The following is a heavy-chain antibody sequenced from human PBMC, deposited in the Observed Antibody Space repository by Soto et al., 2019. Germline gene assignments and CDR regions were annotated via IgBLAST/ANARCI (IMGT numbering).Heavy chain of an antibody. J-gene: IGHJ4*02. V-gene: IGHV1-46*01. Sequence: ASVKVSCKASGYTFTGYYMHWVRQAPGQGLEWMGIINPSGGSTSYAQKFQGRVTMTRDTSTSTVYMELSSLRSEDTAVYYCARPITGTFRLDYWGQGTLVTVSS. CDR1: GYTFTGYY. CDR3: ARPITGTFRLDY. D-gene: IGHD1-20*01. CDR2: INPSGGST.